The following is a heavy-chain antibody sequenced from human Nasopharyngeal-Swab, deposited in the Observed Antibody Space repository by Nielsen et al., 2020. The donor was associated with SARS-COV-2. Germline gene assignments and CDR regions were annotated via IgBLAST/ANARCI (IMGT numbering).Heavy chain of an antibody. V-gene: IGHV3-11*01. J-gene: IGHJ4*02. CDR2: ISSSGSTI. D-gene: IGHD4-17*01. Sequence: GGSLRLSCAASGFTFSDYYMSWIRQAPGKGLEWVSYISSSGSTIYYADSVKGRFTISRDNSKNTLYLQMNSLRAEDTAVYYCAPTVTTRYFDYWGQGTLVTVSS. CDR1: GFTFSDYY. CDR3: APTVTTRYFDY.